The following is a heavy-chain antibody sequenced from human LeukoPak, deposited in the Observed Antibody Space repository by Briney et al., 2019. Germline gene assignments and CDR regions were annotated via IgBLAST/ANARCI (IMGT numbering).Heavy chain of an antibody. D-gene: IGHD3-22*01. Sequence: PSETLSLTCSVSGGSISNYYWSWIRQPPGKGLEWIGYIYYSGSTNYNPSLKSRVTISVDTSKNQFSLKLSSVTAADTAVYYCARQAPSSKYYYDSSGYSFDYWGQGTLVTVSS. CDR2: IYYSGST. CDR1: GGSISNYY. CDR3: ARQAPSSKYYYDSSGYSFDY. V-gene: IGHV4-59*08. J-gene: IGHJ4*02.